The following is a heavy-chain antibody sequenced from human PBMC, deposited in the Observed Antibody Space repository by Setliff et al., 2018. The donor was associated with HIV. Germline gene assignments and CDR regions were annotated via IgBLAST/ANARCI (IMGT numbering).Heavy chain of an antibody. J-gene: IGHJ4*02. CDR2: IYISGTT. CDR3: ARQTWEYYDTLTGYYRSPKNFDS. CDR1: GGSISTSY. V-gene: IGHV4-4*09. Sequence: SETLSLTCTVSGGSISTSYWNWIRQPPGKGLEWIAYIYISGTTNYNPSLKSRVTISLDTSRNQFSLKLGSVTAADTAIYYCARQTWEYYDTLTGYYRSPKNFDSWGQGTLVTVSS. D-gene: IGHD3-9*01.